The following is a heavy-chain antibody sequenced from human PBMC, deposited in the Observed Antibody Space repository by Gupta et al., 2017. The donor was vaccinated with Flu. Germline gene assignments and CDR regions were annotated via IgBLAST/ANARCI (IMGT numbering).Heavy chain of an antibody. V-gene: IGHV3-11*01. CDR2: INSGGSTI. CDR3: ASTPSISGDGWFFHH. Sequence: QVQLVESGGGLVEPGGSLRLSCAASGFSFSDYYFNWIRQSPGKGLEWVSYINSGGSTIYYAASVKGRFTISRDNAKNSLYLQMNSLRADDTAVYYCASTPSISGDGWFFHHWGQGTQLTVSS. CDR1: GFSFSDYY. J-gene: IGHJ1*01. D-gene: IGHD2-15*01.